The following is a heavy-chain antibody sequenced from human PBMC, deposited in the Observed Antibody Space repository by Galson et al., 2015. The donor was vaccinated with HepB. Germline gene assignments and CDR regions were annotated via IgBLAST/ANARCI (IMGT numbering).Heavy chain of an antibody. V-gene: IGHV3-74*01. Sequence: SLRLSCAASGFTFSMFWMHWVRQAPGKGLVWVSRISSDGSRITYADSVKGRFTISRDNAKNTLSLQMNSLRAEDTAVYYCAREEGFWSGYRYWGQGTLVTVSS. CDR3: AREEGFWSGYRY. J-gene: IGHJ4*02. CDR1: GFTFSMFW. CDR2: ISSDGSRI. D-gene: IGHD3-3*01.